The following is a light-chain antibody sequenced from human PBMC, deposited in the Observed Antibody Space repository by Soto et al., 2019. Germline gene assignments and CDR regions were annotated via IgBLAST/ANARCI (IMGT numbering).Light chain of an antibody. J-gene: IGKJ1*01. CDR1: QSVGSD. Sequence: IVLTQSPATLSVCSGQIANLSCRASQSVGSDLAWYQQKPGQAPRLVIYDIFTRATGVPTRISGSGSGTEFTLTISSLQSDDFATYYCQQYNSYPVAFGQGAKVDIK. CDR3: QQYNSYPVA. V-gene: IGKV3D-15*01. CDR2: DIF.